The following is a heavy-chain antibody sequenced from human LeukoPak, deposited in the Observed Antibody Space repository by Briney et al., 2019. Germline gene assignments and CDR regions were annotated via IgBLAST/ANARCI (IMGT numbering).Heavy chain of an antibody. CDR3: ARPAPFFGVEGDWFDP. D-gene: IGHD3-3*01. V-gene: IGHV1-2*02. J-gene: IGHJ5*02. CDR1: GYTFTGYY. CDR2: INPNSGGT. Sequence: ASVKVSCKASGYTFTGYYMHWVRQAPGQGLEWMGWINPNSGGTNYAQKFQGRVTMTRDTSISTAYMELSRLRSDDTAVYYCARPAPFFGVEGDWFDPWGQGTLVTVSS.